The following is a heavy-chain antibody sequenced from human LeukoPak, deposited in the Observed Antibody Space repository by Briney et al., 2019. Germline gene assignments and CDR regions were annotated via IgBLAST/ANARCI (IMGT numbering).Heavy chain of an antibody. V-gene: IGHV4-4*02. CDR1: GGSISSSNW. J-gene: IGHJ4*02. Sequence: SETLSLTCTVSGGSISSSNWWSWVRQPPGKGLEWIGEIYHSGSTNYNPSLKSRVTISADKSKNQFSLKLSSVTAADTAVYYCARGYYYDSSGYWGPYFDYWGQGTLVTVSS. CDR3: ARGYYYDSSGYWGPYFDY. CDR2: IYHSGST. D-gene: IGHD3-22*01.